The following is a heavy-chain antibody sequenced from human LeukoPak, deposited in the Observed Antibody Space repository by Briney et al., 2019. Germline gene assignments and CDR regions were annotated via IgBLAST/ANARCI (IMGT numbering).Heavy chain of an antibody. V-gene: IGHV3-7*05. Sequence: GGSLRLSCAASGFTLSNFWMNWVRQAPGKGLEWVAIINRGGNQKHYVDSVKGQFTISRDNAKNSLYLQMNSLRAEDTAAYYCARDPTATNVPDAFDMWGQGTIVTVSA. D-gene: IGHD2-2*01. CDR2: INRGGNQK. CDR3: ARDPTATNVPDAFDM. CDR1: GFTLSNFW. J-gene: IGHJ3*02.